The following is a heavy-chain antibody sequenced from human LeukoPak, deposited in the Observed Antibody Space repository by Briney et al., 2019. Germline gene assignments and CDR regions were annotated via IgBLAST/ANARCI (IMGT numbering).Heavy chain of an antibody. CDR1: GGSISSSSYY. CDR2: SYHSGST. J-gene: IGHJ4*02. V-gene: IGHV4-39*07. CDR3: ARDRRFLEWSHYFDY. Sequence: SETLSLTCTVTGGSISSSSYYWGWIRQPPGXXXXXXXESYHSGSTXXXXXXXXXXTISVDKSKXQFSLKLSSVTAADTAVYYCARDRRFLEWSHYFDYWGQGTLVTVSS. D-gene: IGHD3-3*01.